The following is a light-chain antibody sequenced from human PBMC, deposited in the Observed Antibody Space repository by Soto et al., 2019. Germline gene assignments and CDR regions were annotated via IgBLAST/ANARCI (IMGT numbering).Light chain of an antibody. CDR1: QTINSK. Sequence: DIQMTQSPSTLSASVGDRVTITCRASQTINSKLAWYQKKPGQAPKLLIFDGYNLESGVPSRFSGSGSGTEFTLSIGSLQPDDCATYYCQQYETYFRYTFGRGTKLDIK. CDR2: DGY. CDR3: QQYETYFRYT. J-gene: IGKJ2*01. V-gene: IGKV1-5*01.